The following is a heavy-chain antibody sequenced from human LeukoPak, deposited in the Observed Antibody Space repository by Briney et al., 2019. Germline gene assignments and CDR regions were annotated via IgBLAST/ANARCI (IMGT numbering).Heavy chain of an antibody. J-gene: IGHJ4*02. CDR2: INPNSGGT. Sequence: ASVKVFCNASGYTFTAYYMHWVRQAPGQGLEWMGWINPNSGGTNYAQKFQGRVTMTRDTSISTAYMELSRLRSDDTAVYYCARDNLVGASDYWGQGTLVTVSS. CDR3: ARDNLVGASDY. V-gene: IGHV1-2*02. D-gene: IGHD1-26*01. CDR1: GYTFTAYY.